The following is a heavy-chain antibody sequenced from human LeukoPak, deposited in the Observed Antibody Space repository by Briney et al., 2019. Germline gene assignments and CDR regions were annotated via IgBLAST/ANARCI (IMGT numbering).Heavy chain of an antibody. D-gene: IGHD3-9*01. V-gene: IGHV3-23*01. CDR1: GFTFTNYA. CDR3: AKWGDYDILTGYYVPDY. CDR2: ITGSDGSS. J-gene: IGHJ4*02. Sequence: PGPSLRLSCVASGFTFTNYAMSWVRQAPGKGLEWVSAITGSDGSSYYADSVKGRFTTSRDNSKNTLYLQVNSLRAEDTAVYYCAKWGDYDILTGYYVPDYWGQGTLVTVSS.